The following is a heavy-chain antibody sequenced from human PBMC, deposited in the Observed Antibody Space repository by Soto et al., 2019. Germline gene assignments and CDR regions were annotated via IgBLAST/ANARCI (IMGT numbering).Heavy chain of an antibody. J-gene: IGHJ5*02. CDR3: ARMYYDFWSGYYNWFDP. CDR1: GRSISSSSYY. Sequence: SQTLSLTCTVSGRSISSSSYYWGWIRQPPGKGLEWIGSIYYSGSTYYNPSLQSRVTISVDTSKNQFSLKLSSVTAADTAVYYCARMYYDFWSGYYNWFDPWGQGTLVTVSS. CDR2: IYYSGST. D-gene: IGHD3-3*01. V-gene: IGHV4-39*01.